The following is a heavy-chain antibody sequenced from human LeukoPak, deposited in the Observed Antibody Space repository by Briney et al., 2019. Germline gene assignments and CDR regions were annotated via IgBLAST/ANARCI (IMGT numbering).Heavy chain of an antibody. V-gene: IGHV1-8*01. CDR2: MNPNSGNT. Sequence: ASVKVSCKASGYTFTSYDINWVRQATGQGLEWMGWMNPNSGNTGYAQKFQGRVTMTRNTSISTAYMELRSLRSDDTAVYYCARYGSSWYSYYYFDYWGQGTLVTVSS. CDR1: GYTFTSYD. D-gene: IGHD6-13*01. CDR3: ARYGSSWYSYYYFDY. J-gene: IGHJ4*02.